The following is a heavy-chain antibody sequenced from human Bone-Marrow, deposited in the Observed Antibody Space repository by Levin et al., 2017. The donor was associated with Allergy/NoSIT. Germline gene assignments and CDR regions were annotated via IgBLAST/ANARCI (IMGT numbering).Heavy chain of an antibody. CDR3: ARCTGGTCYTGLDH. Sequence: SPTLSLTCTVSGGSISTGDDYCTWLRQPPGKGLQWIGYIYYSGSTYYNPSLKSRVTISVDTSKNQFSLKLSSLTAADTAVYYCARCTGGTCYTGLDHWGQGTLVTVSS. V-gene: IGHV4-30-4*08. CDR1: GGSISTGDDY. D-gene: IGHD2-15*01. CDR2: IYYSGST. J-gene: IGHJ4*02.